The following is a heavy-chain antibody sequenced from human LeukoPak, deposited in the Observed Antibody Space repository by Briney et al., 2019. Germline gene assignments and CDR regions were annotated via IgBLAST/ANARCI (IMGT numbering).Heavy chain of an antibody. CDR2: NYYGGPT. V-gene: IGHV4-59*12. D-gene: IGHD6-13*01. CDR1: GSSINSYY. Sequence: SETLSLTCAFSGSSINSYYWSWIRQPPGKGLEWIGYNYYGGPTNSNPSLKSRVTISVDTSKNQFSLKLSSVTAADTAVYYCAREGHSSSSSHWFDPWGQGTLVTVSS. CDR3: AREGHSSSSSHWFDP. J-gene: IGHJ5*02.